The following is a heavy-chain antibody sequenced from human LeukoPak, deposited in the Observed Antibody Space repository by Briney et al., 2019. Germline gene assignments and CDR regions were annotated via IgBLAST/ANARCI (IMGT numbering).Heavy chain of an antibody. D-gene: IGHD3-10*01. CDR1: GFTFSSYA. CDR3: AKDFGSIFGDY. V-gene: IGHV3-23*01. Sequence: GGSLRLSCAGSGFTFSSYAMSWVRQAPGKGLEWVSTISGSGTRTYHADSVKGRFTISRDNSKNTVYLQMNSLRAEDTALYFCAKDFGSIFGDYWGQGSLVTVSS. J-gene: IGHJ4*02. CDR2: ISGSGTRT.